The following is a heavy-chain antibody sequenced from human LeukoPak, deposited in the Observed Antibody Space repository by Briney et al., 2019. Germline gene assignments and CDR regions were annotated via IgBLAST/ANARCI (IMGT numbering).Heavy chain of an antibody. D-gene: IGHD3-9*01. J-gene: IGHJ4*02. CDR2: ISYDGCNK. Sequence: GRSLRLSCAASGFTFSSYAMHWVRQAPGKGLEWVAVISYDGCNKYYADSVKGRFTISRDNSKNTLYLQMNSLRAEDTAVYYCARALKVRYFDWLLPRYWGQGTLVTVSS. CDR3: ARALKVRYFDWLLPRY. CDR1: GFTFSSYA. V-gene: IGHV3-30*04.